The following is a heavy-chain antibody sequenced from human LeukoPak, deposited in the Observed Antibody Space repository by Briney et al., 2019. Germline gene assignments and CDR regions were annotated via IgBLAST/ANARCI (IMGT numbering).Heavy chain of an antibody. Sequence: TLSLTCTVSGGSISSGDYYWSWIRQNPGKGLEWIVYVHHSGSTYYNPSLKSRVAMSIDTSKDQFSLRVYSVTAADTAVYYCARTPDCSDGSCYQYFQYWGQGALVTVSS. J-gene: IGHJ1*01. CDR3: ARTPDCSDGSCYQYFQY. V-gene: IGHV4-31*03. D-gene: IGHD2-15*01. CDR2: VHHSGST. CDR1: GGSISSGDYY.